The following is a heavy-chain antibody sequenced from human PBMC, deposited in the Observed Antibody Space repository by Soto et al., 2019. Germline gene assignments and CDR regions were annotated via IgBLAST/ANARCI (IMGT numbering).Heavy chain of an antibody. CDR3: ARDHVDTAMVDFDY. V-gene: IGHV3-7*05. CDR1: GFTFSSYW. CDR2: IKQDGSEK. Sequence: VQLVESGGGLVQPGGSLRLSCAASGFTFSSYWMSWVRQAPGKGLEWVANIKQDGSEKYYVDSVKGRFTISRDNAKNSLYLQMNSLRAEDTAVYYCARDHVDTAMVDFDYWGQGTLVTVSS. J-gene: IGHJ4*02. D-gene: IGHD5-18*01.